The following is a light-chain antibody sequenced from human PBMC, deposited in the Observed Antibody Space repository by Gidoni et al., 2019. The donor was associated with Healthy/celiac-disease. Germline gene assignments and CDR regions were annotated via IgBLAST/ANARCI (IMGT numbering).Light chain of an antibody. V-gene: IGKV3-20*01. CDR1: QSVSSSY. Sequence: SQSVSSSYLAWYQQKPGQSPRLLIYGASSRATGIPDRFSGSGSGADFTLTISRLEPEDFAVYYCQQYGSSPGTFGQGTKVEIK. CDR3: QQYGSSPGT. CDR2: GAS. J-gene: IGKJ1*01.